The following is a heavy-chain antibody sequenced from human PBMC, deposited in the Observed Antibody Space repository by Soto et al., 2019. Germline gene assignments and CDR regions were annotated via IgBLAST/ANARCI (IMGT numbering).Heavy chain of an antibody. J-gene: IGHJ3*02. D-gene: IGHD2-21*02. V-gene: IGHV1-69*12. CDR3: ARGALPATAIRDAAFDI. CDR2: IIPIFGTA. CDR1: GGTFSSYA. Sequence: QVQLVQSGAEVKKPGSSVKVSCKASGGTFSSYAISWVRQAPGQGLEWMGGIIPIFGTANYAQKFQGRVTITADESTRTAYMELSSLRSEDTAVYYCARGALPATAIRDAAFDIWGQGTMVTVSS.